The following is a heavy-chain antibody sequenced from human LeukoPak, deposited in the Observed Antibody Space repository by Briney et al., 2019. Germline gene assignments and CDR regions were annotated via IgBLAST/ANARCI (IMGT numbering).Heavy chain of an antibody. J-gene: IGHJ6*02. CDR1: GFTFSSYA. CDR2: ISYDGSNK. D-gene: IGHD5-12*01. Sequence: GRSLRLSCAASGFTFSSYAMHWVRQAPGKGLEWVAVISYDGSNKYYADSVKGRFTISRDNSKNTLYLQMNSLRAEDTAVYYCAKDRGYSGPIYYYYGMDVWGQGTTVTVSS. V-gene: IGHV3-30*04. CDR3: AKDRGYSGPIYYYYGMDV.